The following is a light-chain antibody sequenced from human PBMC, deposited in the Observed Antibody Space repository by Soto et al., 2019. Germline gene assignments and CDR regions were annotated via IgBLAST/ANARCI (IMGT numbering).Light chain of an antibody. V-gene: IGLV2-8*01. Sequence: QSVLTQAPSASGSPGQSVTISCTGTSSVVGGYNYVSWYQQYPGKAPKPMIYEVSKRPSGVPDRFSGSKSGNTASLTVSGLQAEDEADYYCSSYAGSNNYVFGTGTKVTVL. J-gene: IGLJ1*01. CDR2: EVS. CDR3: SSYAGSNNYV. CDR1: SSVVGGYNY.